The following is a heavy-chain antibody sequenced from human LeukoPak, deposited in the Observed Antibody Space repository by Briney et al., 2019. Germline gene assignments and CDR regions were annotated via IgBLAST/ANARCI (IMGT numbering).Heavy chain of an antibody. CDR3: ARDRIAAAGPRFDY. CDR1: GYTLTELS. V-gene: IGHV1-24*01. D-gene: IGHD6-13*01. CDR2: FDPEDGET. J-gene: IGHJ4*02. Sequence: GASVKVSCKVSGYTLTELSMHWVRQAPGKGLEWMGGFDPEDGETIYAQKFQGRVTMTTDTSTSTAYMELRSLRSDDTAVYYCARDRIAAAGPRFDYWGQGTLVTVSS.